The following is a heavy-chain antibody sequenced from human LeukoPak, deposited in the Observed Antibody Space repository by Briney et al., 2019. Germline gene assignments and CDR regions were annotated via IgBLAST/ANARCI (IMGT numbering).Heavy chain of an antibody. CDR2: INPYNGKT. V-gene: IGHV1-18*01. CDR3: ARDPSGNPYFFDY. D-gene: IGHD3-3*01. J-gene: IGHJ4*02. Sequence: ASVKVSCKPSGYSFTSCGISWVRQAPGQGLEWVGWINPYNGKTNYAQKVQGRVTMTTDTSTSTAYMELRSLRSDDTAVYYCARDPSGNPYFFDYWGQGTLVTVSS. CDR1: GYSFTSCG.